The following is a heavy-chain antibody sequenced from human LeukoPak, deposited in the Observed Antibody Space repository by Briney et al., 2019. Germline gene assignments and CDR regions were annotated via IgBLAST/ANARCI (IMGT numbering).Heavy chain of an antibody. J-gene: IGHJ4*02. CDR2: ISSSGSTI. CDR3: ARDTRSSGYYGITFFDY. D-gene: IGHD3-22*01. Sequence: PGGSLRLSCAASGFTFSSYEMNWVRQAPGKGLEWVSYISSSGSTIYYADSVKGRFTISRDNAKNSLYLQMNSLRAEDTAVYYCARDTRSSGYYGITFFDYWGQGTLVTVSS. CDR1: GFTFSSYE. V-gene: IGHV3-48*03.